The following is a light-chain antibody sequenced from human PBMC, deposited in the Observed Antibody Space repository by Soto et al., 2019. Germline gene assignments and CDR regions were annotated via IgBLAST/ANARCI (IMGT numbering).Light chain of an antibody. CDR2: AAS. CDR1: QDIRNY. Sequence: DIPVTQSPSSLSASIGDRVAITCRASQDIRNYLAWYQQKPGKPPKLLIYAASSLQSGVSSRFSGSGSGTDFTLSISSLQPDDVATYFCQMYNSDPALTFGGGTKVQI. CDR3: QMYNSDPALT. J-gene: IGKJ4*01. V-gene: IGKV1-27*01.